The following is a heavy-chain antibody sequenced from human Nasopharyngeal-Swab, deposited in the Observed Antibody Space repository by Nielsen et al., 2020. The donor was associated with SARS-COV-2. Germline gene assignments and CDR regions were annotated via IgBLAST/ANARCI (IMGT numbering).Heavy chain of an antibody. V-gene: IGHV3-9*01. CDR3: ARSHDYGNHDAFDI. D-gene: IGHD4-17*01. CDR2: ISWNSGSI. CDR1: GFTFDDYA. J-gene: IGHJ3*02. Sequence: SLKISCAASGFTFDDYAMHWVRQAPGKGLEWVSGISWNSGSIGYADSVKGRFTISRDNAKNSLYLQMNSLRAEDTAVYYCARSHDYGNHDAFDIWGQGTMVTVSS.